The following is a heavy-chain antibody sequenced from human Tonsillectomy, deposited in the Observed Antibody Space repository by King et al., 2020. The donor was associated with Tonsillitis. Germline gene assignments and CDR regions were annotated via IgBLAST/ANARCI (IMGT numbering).Heavy chain of an antibody. CDR3: ARYRRYYCSWSYSRLPDY. CDR2: IYHSGST. D-gene: IGHD3-10*01. Sequence: VQLQESAPGLVKPSETLSLTCTVSGYSISSGYYWGWIRQPPGKGLEWIGSIYHSGSTYYNPSHQRRVTISVDTSRNQFSLKLSLMTAADTATYYCARYRRYYCSWSYSRLPDYWGQGTLVTVSS. V-gene: IGHV4-38-2*02. J-gene: IGHJ4*02. CDR1: GYSISSGYY.